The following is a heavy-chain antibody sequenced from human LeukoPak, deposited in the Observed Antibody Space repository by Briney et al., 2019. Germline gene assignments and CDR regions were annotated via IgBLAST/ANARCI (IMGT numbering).Heavy chain of an antibody. D-gene: IGHD3-22*01. Sequence: GGSLRLSCATSGFSFSSYDIHWLRQAAGRGLEWVSSITTSGDTSYAASVRGRFSISRENAKNSLFLQMNSLRPQDTAIYFCAIFVHYYDTTGYRKEGWDFWGTGTTVAVSP. CDR3: AIFVHYYDTTGYRKEGWDF. CDR2: ITTSGDT. J-gene: IGHJ6*04. CDR1: GFSFSSYD. V-gene: IGHV3-13*01.